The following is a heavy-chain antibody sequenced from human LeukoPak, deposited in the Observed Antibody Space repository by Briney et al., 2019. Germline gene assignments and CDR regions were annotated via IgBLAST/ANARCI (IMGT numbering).Heavy chain of an antibody. J-gene: IGHJ3*02. Sequence: PSQTLSLTCAVSGGSISSGGYSWSWIRQPPGKGLEWIGYIYHSGSTYYNPSLKSRVTISVDKSKNQFSLKLSSVTAADTAVYYCARRFIGYYDILTGSVGAAFDIWGQGTMVTVSS. D-gene: IGHD3-9*01. V-gene: IGHV4-30-2*01. CDR3: ARRFIGYYDILTGSVGAAFDI. CDR1: GGSISSGGYS. CDR2: IYHSGST.